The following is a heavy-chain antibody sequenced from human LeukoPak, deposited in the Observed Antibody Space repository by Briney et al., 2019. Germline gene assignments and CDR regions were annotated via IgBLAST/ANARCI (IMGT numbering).Heavy chain of an antibody. J-gene: IGHJ4*02. D-gene: IGHD4/OR15-4a*01. CDR1: GGSFSGYY. CDR2: INHSGST. V-gene: IGHV4-34*01. CDR3: ARGLTYDY. Sequence: SETLSLTCAVYGGSFSGYYWSWIRQPPGKGLEWIGEINHSGSTNYNPSLKSRVAISVDTSKNQFSLKLSSVTAADTAVYYCARGLTYDYWGQGTLVTVSS.